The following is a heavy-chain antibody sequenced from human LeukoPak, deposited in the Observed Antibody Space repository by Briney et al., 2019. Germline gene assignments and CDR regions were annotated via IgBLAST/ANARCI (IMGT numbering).Heavy chain of an antibody. CDR2: IYPGDSDT. Sequence: GESLKISCKGSGYSFTSYWIGWVRQMPGKGLEWLGIIYPGDSDTRYSPSFQGQVTISADKSFSTAHLQWSSLKASDTAIYYCASSKSSSWYPFYLDYWGQGTLVTVSS. V-gene: IGHV5-51*01. CDR1: GYSFTSYW. D-gene: IGHD6-13*01. CDR3: ASSKSSSWYPFYLDY. J-gene: IGHJ4*02.